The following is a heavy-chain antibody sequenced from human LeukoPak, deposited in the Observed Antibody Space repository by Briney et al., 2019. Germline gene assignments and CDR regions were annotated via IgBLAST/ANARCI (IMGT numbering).Heavy chain of an antibody. CDR2: ISAYNGNT. D-gene: IGHD4/OR15-4a*01. Sequence: ASVKVSCKASGYTFTSYGISWARQAPGQGLEWMGWISAYNGNTNYAQKLQGRVTMTTDTSTSTAYMELRSLRSDDTAVYYCARDYLWGFTDAFDIWGQGTMVTVSS. CDR1: GYTFTSYG. V-gene: IGHV1-18*01. CDR3: ARDYLWGFTDAFDI. J-gene: IGHJ3*02.